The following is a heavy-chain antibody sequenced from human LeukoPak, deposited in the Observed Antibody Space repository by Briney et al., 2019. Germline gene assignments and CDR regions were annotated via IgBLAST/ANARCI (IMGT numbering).Heavy chain of an antibody. CDR1: EFTVSSNY. V-gene: IGHV3-53*01. CDR3: ARGQVGVTDWFAP. Sequence: GGSLRLSCAASEFTVSSNYMSWVREAPGKGLGWGSVIYSGGSTYYAESVKGRFTISRDNSKKTLYLQMNSLRAEDTAVYYCARGQVGVTDWFAPWGQGTLVTVSS. D-gene: IGHD1-26*01. J-gene: IGHJ5*02. CDR2: IYSGGST.